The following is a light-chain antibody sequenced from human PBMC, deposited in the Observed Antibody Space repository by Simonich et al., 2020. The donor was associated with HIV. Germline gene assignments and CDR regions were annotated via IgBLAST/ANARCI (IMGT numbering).Light chain of an antibody. J-gene: IGLJ2*01. CDR2: ENN. CDR3: QSYDSSNPVV. Sequence: NFMLTQPHSVSESPGKTVTISCTRSGASNASNYVQWYHQRPGRAPTTVIYENNHRPSGVPDRFSGSIDSSSNSASLTISGLKTEDEADYYCQSYDSSNPVVFGGGTKLTVL. CDR1: GASNASNY. V-gene: IGLV6-57*03.